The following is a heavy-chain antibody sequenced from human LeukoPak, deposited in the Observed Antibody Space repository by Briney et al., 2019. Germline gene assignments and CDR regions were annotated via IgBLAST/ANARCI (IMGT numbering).Heavy chain of an antibody. V-gene: IGHV4-59*08. CDR1: GGSISSYY. J-gene: IGHJ4*02. CDR2: IYYSGST. Sequence: SETLSLTCTVSGGSISSYYWSWIRQPPGKGLEWIGYIYYSGSTNYNPSLKSRVTISVDTSKNQFSLKLSSVTAADTAVYYCARHQYSNSWSVRTFDYWGQGTLVTVSS. CDR3: ARHQYSNSWSVRTFDY. D-gene: IGHD6-13*01.